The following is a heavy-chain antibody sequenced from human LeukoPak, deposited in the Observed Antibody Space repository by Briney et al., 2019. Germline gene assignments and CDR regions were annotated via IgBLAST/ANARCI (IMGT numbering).Heavy chain of an antibody. CDR1: GFTLSSYA. J-gene: IGHJ4*02. Sequence: GGSLRLSCATSGFTLSSYAMNWVRQAPGKGLEWVANIKQDGSEKYYVDSVKGRFTISRDNAKNSLYLQMNSLRAEDTAVYYCARARFKGRFDYWGQGTLVTVSS. V-gene: IGHV3-7*01. CDR3: ARARFKGRFDY. CDR2: IKQDGSEK.